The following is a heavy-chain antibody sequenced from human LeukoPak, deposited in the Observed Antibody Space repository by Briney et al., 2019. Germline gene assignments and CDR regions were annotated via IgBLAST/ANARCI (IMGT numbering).Heavy chain of an antibody. D-gene: IGHD2-15*01. CDR2: IYYSGST. J-gene: IGHJ4*02. Sequence: PSETLSLTCTVSGGSISSYYWSWIRQPPGKGLEWIGYIYYSGSTNYNPSLKSRVTISVDTSKNQFSLKLSSVTAADTAVYYCARQYCSGGSCSKRRYYFDYWGQGTLVTVSS. CDR1: GGSISSYY. CDR3: ARQYCSGGSCSKRRYYFDY. V-gene: IGHV4-59*08.